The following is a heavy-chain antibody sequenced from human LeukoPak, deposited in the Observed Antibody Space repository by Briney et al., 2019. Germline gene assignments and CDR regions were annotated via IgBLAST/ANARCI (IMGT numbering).Heavy chain of an antibody. J-gene: IGHJ4*02. Sequence: PSESLSLTCAVYGGSFSGYYSSWIRQPPGKGREWVGEINHSGRTNYKPSLKSRVTISVDTSKNQFSLKLSSVTAADTAVYYCARFTGPYRTYYYGSGSYRGTYYFDYWGQGTLVTVSS. D-gene: IGHD3-10*01. CDR3: ARFTGPYRTYYYGSGSYRGTYYFDY. CDR1: GGSFSGYY. CDR2: INHSGRT. V-gene: IGHV4-34*01.